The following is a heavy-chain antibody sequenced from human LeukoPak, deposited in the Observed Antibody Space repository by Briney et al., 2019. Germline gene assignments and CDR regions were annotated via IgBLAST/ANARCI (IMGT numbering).Heavy chain of an antibody. D-gene: IGHD2-2*01. CDR1: DGSISSYY. V-gene: IGHV4-59*01. J-gene: IGHJ4*02. CDR2: IYYNGRA. Sequence: SETLSLTCAVSDGSISSYYWTWIRQSPGRGLEYIGHIYYNGRADYNPSLKSRVTISVDTSRNQFSLQLNSVTAADTAVYFCARWYCSSGTCYYLDYWGQGTLVTVSS. CDR3: ARWYCSSGTCYYLDY.